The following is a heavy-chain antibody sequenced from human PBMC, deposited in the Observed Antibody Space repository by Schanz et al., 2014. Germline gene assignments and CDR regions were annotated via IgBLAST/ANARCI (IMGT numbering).Heavy chain of an antibody. V-gene: IGHV4-39*01. CDR3: VRHGNYEFWHGPTPQFEN. CDR2: LYYTGKT. Sequence: QLHLQESGPGLAKPSETLSLICSVSGGSISTSSRYWGWIRQSPGKGLEWLGSLYYTGKTHYNPSHKSQFTIPLDPPKTHFSRTRTSVPAADTAVYYCVRHGNYEFWHGPTPQFENWGQGTLVTVS. CDR1: GGSISTSSRY. J-gene: IGHJ4*02. D-gene: IGHD3-3*01.